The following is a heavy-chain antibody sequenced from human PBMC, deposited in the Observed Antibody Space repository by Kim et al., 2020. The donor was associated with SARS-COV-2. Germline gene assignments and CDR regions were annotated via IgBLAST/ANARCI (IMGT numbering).Heavy chain of an antibody. CDR2: INAGNGNT. CDR1: GYTFTSYA. CDR3: ARALGYCSGGSCHYYYYGMDV. J-gene: IGHJ6*02. Sequence: ASVKVSCKASGYTFTSYAMHWVRQAPGQRLEWMGWINAGNGNTKYSQKFQGRVTITRDTSASTAYMELSSLRSEDTAVYYCARALGYCSGGSCHYYYYGMDVWGQGTTVTVSS. D-gene: IGHD2-15*01. V-gene: IGHV1-3*01.